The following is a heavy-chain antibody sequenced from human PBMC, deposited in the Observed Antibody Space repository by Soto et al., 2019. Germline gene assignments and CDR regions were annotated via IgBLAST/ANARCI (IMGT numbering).Heavy chain of an antibody. J-gene: IGHJ6*02. CDR1: GFTFSSYC. CDR3: AKDSGVRFLEWLPYYYYGMDV. V-gene: IGHV3-30*18. D-gene: IGHD3-3*01. CDR2: ISYDGINK. Sequence: GGSLRLSCAASGFTFSSYCIHWVRQAPCKGLEWVAVISYDGINKYYADSVKGRFTISRDNSKNTLYLQMNSLRAEDTAVYYCAKDSGVRFLEWLPYYYYGMDVSAQGTRVTV.